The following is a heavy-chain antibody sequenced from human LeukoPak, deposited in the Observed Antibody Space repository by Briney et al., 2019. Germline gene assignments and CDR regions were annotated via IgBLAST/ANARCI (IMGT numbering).Heavy chain of an antibody. V-gene: IGHV4-59*08. CDR3: ARQAAYYYDSSGAFDV. CDR1: GGSISSYY. J-gene: IGHJ3*01. D-gene: IGHD3-22*01. CDR2: IYYSGST. Sequence: SETLSLTCTVSGGSISSYYWSWIRQPPGKGLEWIGYIYYSGSTNYNPSLKSRVTLSVDTSKNQFSLKLSSVTAADTAVYYCARQAAYYYDSSGAFDVWGQGTMVTVSS.